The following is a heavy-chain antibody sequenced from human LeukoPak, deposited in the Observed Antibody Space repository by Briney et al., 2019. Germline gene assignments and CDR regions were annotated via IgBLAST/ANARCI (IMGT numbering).Heavy chain of an antibody. CDR3: AMEGYSGNYPAY. V-gene: IGHV3-21*01. J-gene: IGHJ4*02. Sequence: GGSLRLSCAASGFTFSSYAMAWVRQAPGKGLEWVSSISSSSSYIYYADSVKGRFTISRDNAKNSLYLQMNSLRAEDTAVYYCAMEGYSGNYPAYWGQGTLVTVSS. CDR1: GFTFSSYA. CDR2: ISSSSSYI. D-gene: IGHD1-26*01.